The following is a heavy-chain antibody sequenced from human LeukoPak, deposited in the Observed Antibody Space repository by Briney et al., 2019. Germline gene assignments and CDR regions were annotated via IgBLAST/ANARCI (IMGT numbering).Heavy chain of an antibody. CDR3: AREESGWQDYYFDY. CDR1: GFTFSSYS. Sequence: GGSLRLSCAASGFTFSSYSMNWVRQAPGKGLEWVSSISSSSSYIYYADSVKGRFTISRDNAKNSLYLQMNSLRAEDTAVYYCAREESGWQDYYFDYWGQGTLVTVSS. V-gene: IGHV3-21*01. CDR2: ISSSSSYI. D-gene: IGHD6-19*01. J-gene: IGHJ4*02.